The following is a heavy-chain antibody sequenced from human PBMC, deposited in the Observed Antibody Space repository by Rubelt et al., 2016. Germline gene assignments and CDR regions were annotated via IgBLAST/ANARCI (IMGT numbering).Heavy chain of an antibody. CDR2: INAGNGNT. Sequence: QVQLVQSGAEVKKPGASVKVSCKASGYTITSYAMHWVRQAPGQRLEWMGWINAGNGNTQYSQRFQGSVTITRDTTARAAYMGLSSLRSEDTAVYYCARDGPYYDSSGSSYYYYGMDVWGQGTTVTVSS. J-gene: IGHJ6*02. CDR1: GYTITSYA. D-gene: IGHD3-22*01. V-gene: IGHV1-3*01. CDR3: ARDGPYYDSSGSSYYYYGMDV.